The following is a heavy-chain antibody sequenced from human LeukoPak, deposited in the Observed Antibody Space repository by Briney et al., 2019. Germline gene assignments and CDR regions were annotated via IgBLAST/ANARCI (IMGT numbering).Heavy chain of an antibody. CDR2: ISGSGGST. CDR1: GFTFSSYA. CDR3: ARYYGSGSYYQYYFDY. Sequence: GGSLGLSCAASGFTFSSYAMSWVRQAPGKGLEWVSAISGSGGSTYYADSVKGRFTISRDNSKNTLYLQMNSLRAEDTAVYYCARYYGSGSYYQYYFDYWGQGTLVTVSS. J-gene: IGHJ4*02. D-gene: IGHD3-10*01. V-gene: IGHV3-23*01.